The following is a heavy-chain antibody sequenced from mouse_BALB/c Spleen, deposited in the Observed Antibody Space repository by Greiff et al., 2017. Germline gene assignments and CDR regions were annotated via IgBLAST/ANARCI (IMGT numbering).Heavy chain of an antibody. Sequence: EVQLQESGPGLVKPSQSLSLTCSVTGYSITSGYYWNWIRQFPGNKLEWMGYISYDGSNNYNPSLKNRISITRDPSKNQFFLKLNSVTTEDTATYYCARAYYDYDEGYFDYWGQGTTLTVAS. CDR1: GYSITSGYY. V-gene: IGHV3-6*02. D-gene: IGHD2-4*01. CDR3: ARAYYDYDEGYFDY. J-gene: IGHJ2*01. CDR2: ISYDGSN.